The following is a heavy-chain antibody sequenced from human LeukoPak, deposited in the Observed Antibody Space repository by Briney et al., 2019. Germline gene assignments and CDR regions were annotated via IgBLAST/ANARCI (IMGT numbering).Heavy chain of an antibody. V-gene: IGHV4-61*08. D-gene: IGHD5-12*01. Sequence: PSETLSLICTVSGGSISSGGYYWNWIRQPPGKGLEWIGYIYYSGSTNYNPSLKSRVTISVDTSKNQFSLKLSSVTAADTAVYYCARSGGYSGYDIGYFDYWGQGTLVTVSS. CDR2: IYYSGST. J-gene: IGHJ4*02. CDR3: ARSGGYSGYDIGYFDY. CDR1: GGSISSGGYY.